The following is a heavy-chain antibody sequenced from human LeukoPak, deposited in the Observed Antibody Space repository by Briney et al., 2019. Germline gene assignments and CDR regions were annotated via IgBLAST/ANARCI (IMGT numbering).Heavy chain of an antibody. Sequence: PSETLSLTXTVSGGSMRSYYWSWIRQPPGKGLEWIGHIYYSGSTNYNPSLKSRVTISVDTSKNQFSLKLSSVTAADTAMYYCARAAQGGAHYWGQGTLVTVSS. J-gene: IGHJ4*02. CDR2: IYYSGST. CDR3: ARAAQGGAHY. D-gene: IGHD3-16*01. V-gene: IGHV4-59*01. CDR1: GGSMRSYY.